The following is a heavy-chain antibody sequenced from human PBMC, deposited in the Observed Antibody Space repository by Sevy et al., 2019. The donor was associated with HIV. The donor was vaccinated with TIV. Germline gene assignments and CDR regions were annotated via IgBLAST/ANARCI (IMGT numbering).Heavy chain of an antibody. D-gene: IGHD3-16*01. J-gene: IGHJ4*02. CDR1: GFTFSSYG. CDR2: IRYDGSNK. CDR3: AKERNLSKYEEFDY. V-gene: IGHV3-30*02. Sequence: GGSLRLSCAASGFTFSSYGMHWVRQAPGKGLEWVAFIRYDGSNKYYADSVKGRFTMSRDNSKNTLYLQMNSLRAEDTAVYYCAKERNLSKYEEFDYWGQGTLVTVSS.